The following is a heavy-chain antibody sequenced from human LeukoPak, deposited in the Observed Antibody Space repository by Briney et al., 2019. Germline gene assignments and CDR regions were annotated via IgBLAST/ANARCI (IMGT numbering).Heavy chain of an antibody. Sequence: PGGSLRLSCAASGFTFSNYGMHWVRQAPGKGLEWVAFIRYDGSNKYYADSVNGRFVISRDNSKNTVSLYMNSLRAEDTAVYYCAKDVRAGSWGDYYYYYMDVWGKGTTVTISS. V-gene: IGHV3-30*02. CDR3: AKDVRAGSWGDYYYYYMDV. D-gene: IGHD1-14*01. CDR2: IRYDGSNK. J-gene: IGHJ6*03. CDR1: GFTFSNYG.